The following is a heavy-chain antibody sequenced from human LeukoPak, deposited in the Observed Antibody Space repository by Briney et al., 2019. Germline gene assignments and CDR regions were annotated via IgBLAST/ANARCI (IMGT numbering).Heavy chain of an antibody. Sequence: GGSLRLSCAASGLTFSSYSMSWVRQAPGKGLEWVSSITRSGYIYYADSVKGRFTISRDNAKNSLYLQMNSLRAEDTAVYYCAREDNWDFDYWGQGTLVTVSS. D-gene: IGHD1-20*01. CDR2: ITRSGYI. CDR1: GLTFSSYS. J-gene: IGHJ4*02. V-gene: IGHV3-21*01. CDR3: AREDNWDFDY.